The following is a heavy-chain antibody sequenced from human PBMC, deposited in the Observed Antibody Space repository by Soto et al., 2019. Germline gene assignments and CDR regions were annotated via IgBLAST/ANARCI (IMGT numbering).Heavy chain of an antibody. CDR2: IGTAGDP. V-gene: IGHV3-13*05. CDR3: ARAGYDSSGYYFYAMDV. CDR1: GFILSGYD. Sequence: GGSLRLSCVASGFILSGYDMHWVRQATGEGLEWVSAIGTAGDPYYSGSVKGRFTISRGNAENSVYLQMNSLRAGDTAVYYCARAGYDSSGYYFYAMDVWGTGTTVTVSS. J-gene: IGHJ6*04. D-gene: IGHD3-22*01.